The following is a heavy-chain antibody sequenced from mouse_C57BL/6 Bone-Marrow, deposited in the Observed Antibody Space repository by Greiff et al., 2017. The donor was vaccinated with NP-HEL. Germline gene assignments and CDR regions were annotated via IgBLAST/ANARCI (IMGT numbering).Heavy chain of an antibody. CDR2: ISNGGGST. D-gene: IGHD2-10*01. CDR1: GFTFSDYY. J-gene: IGHJ2*01. Sequence: EVMLVESGGGLVQPGGSLKLSCAASGFTFSDYYMYWVRQTPEKRLEWVAYISNGGGSTYYPDTVKGRFTISRDNAKNTLYLQMSRLKSEDTAMYYCARGPLSYHLDYWGQGTTLTVSS. CDR3: ARGPLSYHLDY. V-gene: IGHV5-12*01.